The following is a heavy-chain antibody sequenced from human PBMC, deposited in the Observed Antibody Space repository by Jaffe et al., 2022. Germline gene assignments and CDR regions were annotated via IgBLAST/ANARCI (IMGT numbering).Heavy chain of an antibody. Sequence: EVQLVESGGGLVQPGRSLRLSCAASGFTFDDYAMHWVRQAPGKGLEWVSGISWNSGSIGYADSVKGRFTISRDNAKNSLYLQMNSLRAEDTALYYCAKGYSSSWYRDAFDIWGQGTMVTVSS. CDR2: ISWNSGSI. J-gene: IGHJ3*02. CDR3: AKGYSSSWYRDAFDI. CDR1: GFTFDDYA. V-gene: IGHV3-9*01. D-gene: IGHD6-13*01.